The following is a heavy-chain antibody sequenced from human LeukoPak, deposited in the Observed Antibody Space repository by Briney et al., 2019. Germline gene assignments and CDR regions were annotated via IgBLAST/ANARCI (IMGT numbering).Heavy chain of an antibody. J-gene: IGHJ4*02. CDR2: IYTTGKT. Sequence: SETLSLTCTVSTGSIDSYYWGWVRQPAGRGLEWIGRIYTTGKTDYNPSLKSRLTMSVDTSKRQFSLNLTSVTAADTAIYFCARHGYTASHYFLDFWSQGTLVTVSS. V-gene: IGHV4-4*07. CDR3: ARHGYTASHYFLDF. CDR1: TGSIDSYY. D-gene: IGHD3-16*01.